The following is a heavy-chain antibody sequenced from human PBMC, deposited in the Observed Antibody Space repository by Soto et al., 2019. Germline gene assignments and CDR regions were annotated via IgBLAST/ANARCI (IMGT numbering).Heavy chain of an antibody. D-gene: IGHD3-3*01. CDR1: GGSFTGHF. CDR3: ARAKFESTEWHHFDI. J-gene: IGHJ4*02. V-gene: IGHV4-34*02. CDR2: VSHSGNT. Sequence: QVHLEQRGAGLLKPSETLSLTCSVSGGSFTGHFWSWVRQPPGKGLEWIGEVSHSGNTKYYPSLRSRVTLSVDSSKNQISLALTSVTAADTAVYYCARAKFESTEWHHFDIWGQGTLVTVSS.